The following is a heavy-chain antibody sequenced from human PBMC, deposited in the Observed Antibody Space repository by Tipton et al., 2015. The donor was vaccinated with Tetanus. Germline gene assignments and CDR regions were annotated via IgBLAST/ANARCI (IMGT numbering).Heavy chain of an antibody. Sequence: QLVQSGAELKKPGASLKVSCKASGYTFTGYYMYWVRQAPGQGLEWVGWIDPNSGGTIYAQNFQGRVTMTRDTSISTVYMELSRLRSDDTAVYYCARDRGDYIYYGMAVWGPGTTVTVSS. V-gene: IGHV1-2*02. CDR3: ARDRGDYIYYGMAV. CDR2: IDPNSGGT. CDR1: GYTFTGYY. D-gene: IGHD3-22*01. J-gene: IGHJ6*02.